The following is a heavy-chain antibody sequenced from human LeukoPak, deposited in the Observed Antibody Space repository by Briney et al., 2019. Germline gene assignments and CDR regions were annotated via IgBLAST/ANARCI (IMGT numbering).Heavy chain of an antibody. CDR2: IYRSGST. CDR1: GGSISISPYY. CDR3: ARGPDYSTSYAANRFDP. D-gene: IGHD6-13*01. V-gene: IGHV4-39*01. J-gene: IGHJ5*02. Sequence: KPSETLSLTCTVSGGSISISPYYWGWVRQPPGKGLEWIASIYRSGSTFYDPSLKSRVTVSIDTSKNQFSLRLNSVTSADTAVYFCARGPDYSTSYAANRFDPWGQGTLVTVSS.